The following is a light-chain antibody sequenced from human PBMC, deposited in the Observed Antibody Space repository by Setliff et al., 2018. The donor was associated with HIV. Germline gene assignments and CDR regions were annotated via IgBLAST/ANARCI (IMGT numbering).Light chain of an antibody. CDR1: SSDVGSYNL. CDR2: EVT. V-gene: IGLV2-23*02. J-gene: IGLJ1*01. Sequence: QSALTQFASVSGSPGQSITISCTGTSSDVGSYNLVSWYQQHPGKAPKLMIYEVTKRPSGISHRFSGSKPGDTAPLTISGLQAEDEAEYYCCSYAGSSTFVFGTGTKVTVL. CDR3: CSYAGSSTFV.